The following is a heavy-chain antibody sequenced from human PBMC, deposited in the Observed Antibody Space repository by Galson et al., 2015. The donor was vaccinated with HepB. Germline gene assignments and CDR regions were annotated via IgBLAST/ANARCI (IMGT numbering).Heavy chain of an antibody. Sequence: QSGAEVKKPGESLKISCKCSGYSFTSYWIGWVRQMPGKGLVWMGIINPGDSDTRYSPSFQGQVTISADKSISTAYLQWSSLKASDTAMYYCAKTIAARPTDIYYGMDVWGQGTTVTVSS. V-gene: IGHV5-51*03. J-gene: IGHJ6*02. CDR3: AKTIAARPTDIYYGMDV. CDR2: INPGDSDT. D-gene: IGHD6-6*01. CDR1: GYSFTSYW.